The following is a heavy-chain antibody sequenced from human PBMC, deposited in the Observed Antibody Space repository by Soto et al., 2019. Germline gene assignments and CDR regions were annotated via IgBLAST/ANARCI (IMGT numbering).Heavy chain of an antibody. CDR2: ITGRGDIT. CDR1: GFPLRNYA. D-gene: IGHD6-13*01. Sequence: EVQLLESGGGLVQPGGSLRLTCVASGFPLRNYAMSWVRQAPGKGLEWVSAITGRGDITFYVDSVKGRVTISRDDSKNTLYLQMNPLRAEDTAVYYWAGPPWGSTSWYVDGWGQGTLVTVAS. CDR3: AGPPWGSTSWYVDG. J-gene: IGHJ4*02. V-gene: IGHV3-23*01.